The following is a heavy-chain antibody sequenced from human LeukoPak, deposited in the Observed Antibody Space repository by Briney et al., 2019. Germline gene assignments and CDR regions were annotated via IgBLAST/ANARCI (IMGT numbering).Heavy chain of an antibody. D-gene: IGHD6-19*01. Sequence: PSETLSLTCTVSGGPISSSSYFWVYIRQPPGKGPEWIGSIYYSGETYYNPSLKSRITISVDTSKNQFSLKLSSVTAADTAVYYCASSGYRSGWRIDYWGQGTLVTVSS. CDR3: ASSGYRSGWRIDY. CDR2: IYYSGET. V-gene: IGHV4-39*01. J-gene: IGHJ4*02. CDR1: GGPISSSSYF.